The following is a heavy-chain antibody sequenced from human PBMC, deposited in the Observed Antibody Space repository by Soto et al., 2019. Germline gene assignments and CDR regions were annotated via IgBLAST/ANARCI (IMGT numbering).Heavy chain of an antibody. Sequence: QVQLQESGPGLVKPSQTLSLTCTVSGGSISSGGYFWSWIRQHPGKGLEWIGFIYYSGSTYYNPSLNGRVTISVTTSKNQFSLKLSSVTAADTAVYYCAREGAAPYYYYGIDVWGQGTTVTVSS. CDR2: IYYSGST. D-gene: IGHD6-6*01. CDR3: AREGAAPYYYYGIDV. V-gene: IGHV4-31*03. CDR1: GGSISSGGYF. J-gene: IGHJ6*02.